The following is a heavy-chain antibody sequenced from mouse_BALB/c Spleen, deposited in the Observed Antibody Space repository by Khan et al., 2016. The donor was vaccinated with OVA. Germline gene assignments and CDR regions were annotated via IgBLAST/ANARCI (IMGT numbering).Heavy chain of an antibody. Sequence: QIQLVQSGPELKKPGETVRISCKASGYTFTTAGIQWVQKMPGKGLKWIGWINTHSGVPKYAEDFKGRFAFSLEIAVNTAYLQITNLKTEDTATXFCARGGTAYNRDDGGTMEYWGQGTSVTVSS. CDR3: ARGGTAYNRDDGGTMEY. CDR2: INTHSGVP. D-gene: IGHD2-14*01. J-gene: IGHJ4*01. V-gene: IGHV9-4*02. CDR1: GYTFTTAG.